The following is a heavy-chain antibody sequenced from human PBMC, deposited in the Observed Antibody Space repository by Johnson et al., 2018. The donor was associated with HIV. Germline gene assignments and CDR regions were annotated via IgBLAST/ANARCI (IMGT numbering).Heavy chain of an antibody. CDR1: GFIFSSYA. Sequence: QVQLVESGGGVVQPGRSLRLSCAASGFIFSSYAIHWVRQAPGTGLQWVAVIGFDGTNKYYADPLKGRFTISRDNSKNTLYLQMNSLRAEDTAVYYCARDDAFDIWGQGTMVTVSS. V-gene: IGHV3-30*04. CDR3: ARDDAFDI. CDR2: IGFDGTNK. J-gene: IGHJ3*02.